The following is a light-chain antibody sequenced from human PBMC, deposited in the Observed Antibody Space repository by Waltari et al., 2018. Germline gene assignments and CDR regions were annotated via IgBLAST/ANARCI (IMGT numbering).Light chain of an antibody. CDR2: ENN. CDR1: SSNIGSRSV. CDR3: QSYDRNLIAWV. V-gene: IGLV1-40*01. J-gene: IGLJ3*02. Sequence: QSVLTQPPSVSGAPGQRVTISCTGSSSNIGSRSVQWYQHLPGTAPKVLIYENNKRPSGVSDRFSGSQSGASASLTITGLQSEDEADYYCQSYDRNLIAWVFGGGTRLTVL.